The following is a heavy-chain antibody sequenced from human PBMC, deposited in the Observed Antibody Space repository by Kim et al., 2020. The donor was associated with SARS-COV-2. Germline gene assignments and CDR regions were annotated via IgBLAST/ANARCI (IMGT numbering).Heavy chain of an antibody. CDR3: ARDSSVGARPGWFDP. V-gene: IGHV1-46*01. Sequence: ASVKVSCKASGYTFTSYYMHWVRQAPGQGLEWMGIINPSGGSTSYAQKFQGRVTMTRDTSTSTVYMELSSLRSEDTAVYYCARDSSVGARPGWFDPWGQGTLVTVSS. CDR2: INPSGGST. J-gene: IGHJ5*02. D-gene: IGHD6-6*01. CDR1: GYTFTSYY.